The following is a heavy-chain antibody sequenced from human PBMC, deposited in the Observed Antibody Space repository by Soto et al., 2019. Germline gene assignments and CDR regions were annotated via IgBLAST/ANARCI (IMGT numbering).Heavy chain of an antibody. J-gene: IGHJ5*02. V-gene: IGHV4-31*03. CDR3: VRALRHTAMVYPWSDP. D-gene: IGHD5-18*01. Sequence: SETLSLTCTVSGASVSTGAYYWGWVRQRPGKGLEWVGYIYESGYTYYNTSLKSRLTISLDRSNNQFSLGLTSVTAADTAVYYCVRALRHTAMVYPWSDPWGQGTLVTVSS. CDR1: GASVSTGAYY. CDR2: IYESGYT.